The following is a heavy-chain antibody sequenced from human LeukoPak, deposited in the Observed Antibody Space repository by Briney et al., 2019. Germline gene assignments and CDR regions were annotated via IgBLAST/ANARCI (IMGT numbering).Heavy chain of an antibody. J-gene: IGHJ3*02. CDR3: ARRGKQARAAFDI. Sequence: PSETLSLTCAVYGGSFSGYYWSWIRQPPGKGLEWIGEINHSGSTNYNPSLKSRVTISVDTSKNQFSLKLSSVTAADTAVYYCARRGKQARAAFDIWGQGTMVTVSS. D-gene: IGHD3-16*01. V-gene: IGHV4-34*01. CDR1: GGSFSGYY. CDR2: INHSGST.